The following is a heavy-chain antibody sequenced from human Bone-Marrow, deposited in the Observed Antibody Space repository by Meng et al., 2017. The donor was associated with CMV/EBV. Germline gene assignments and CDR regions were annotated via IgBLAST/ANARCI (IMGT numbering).Heavy chain of an antibody. Sequence: SETLSLTCTVSGGSISSSSYYWGWIRQPPGKGLEWIGSIYYSGSTYYNPSLKSRVTISVDTSKNQFSLKLSSVTAADTAVYYCARASGWELLTPFDDWGQGPRVTGYS. J-gene: IGHJ4*02. V-gene: IGHV4-39*07. D-gene: IGHD1-26*01. CDR3: ARASGWELLTPFDD. CDR2: IYYSGST. CDR1: GGSISSSSYY.